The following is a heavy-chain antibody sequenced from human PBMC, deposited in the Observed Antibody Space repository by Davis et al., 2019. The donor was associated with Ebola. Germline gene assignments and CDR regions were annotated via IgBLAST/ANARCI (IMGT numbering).Heavy chain of an antibody. D-gene: IGHD3-3*01. CDR3: PRGTRTMFGVVVSPHWFDP. Sequence: MPSETLSLTCAVSGGSISSSNWWSWVRQPPGKGLEWIGEIYHSGSTNYNPSLKSRVTISVDTSKNQFSLTLSSVTAADTAVYYCPRGTRTMFGVVVSPHWFDPLGQGTLVTVSS. CDR1: GGSISSSNW. CDR2: IYHSGST. J-gene: IGHJ5*02. V-gene: IGHV4-4*02.